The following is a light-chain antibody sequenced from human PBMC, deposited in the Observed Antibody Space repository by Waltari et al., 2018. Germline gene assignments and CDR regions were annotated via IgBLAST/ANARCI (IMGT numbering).Light chain of an antibody. CDR3: QQYYETPRT. CDR2: WAS. CDR1: QTVRYSSKNY. Sequence: EIVLTQSPDFLPVPLGERATINCTSSQTVRYSSKNYLAWYQHKGGLPPKVLIYWASTRQSGVPDRFSGSGSGTQFTLTIASLQAEDVATYCCQQYYETPRTFGQGTRVEIK. J-gene: IGKJ1*01. V-gene: IGKV4-1*01.